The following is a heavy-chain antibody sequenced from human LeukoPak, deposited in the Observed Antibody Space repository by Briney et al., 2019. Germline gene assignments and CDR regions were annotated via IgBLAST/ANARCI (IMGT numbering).Heavy chain of an antibody. J-gene: IGHJ4*02. CDR1: GFTFSNYA. Sequence: PGGSLRLSCAASGFTFSNYAMSWVRQAPGKGLEWVSAISGSGSSTYFADSVKGRFTISRDNSENTLYLQMDSLRAEDTAVYYCAKEGIAAAGTGYYFDYWGQGTLVTVSS. V-gene: IGHV3-23*01. CDR3: AKEGIAAAGTGYYFDY. D-gene: IGHD6-13*01. CDR2: ISGSGSST.